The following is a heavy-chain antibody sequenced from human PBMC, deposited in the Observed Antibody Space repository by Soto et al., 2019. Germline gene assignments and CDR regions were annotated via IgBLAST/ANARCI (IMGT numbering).Heavy chain of an antibody. J-gene: IGHJ4*02. CDR3: ARGSAAGTKSPFDY. CDR1: GGSISGYY. Sequence: VQLQESGPGLVKPSETLSLTCTVSGGSISGYYWSWIRQSPGKGLEWIGYIHYSGSTNYNPSLKSRVTIPVGTSKNQLSLKLSSVTAADTAVYYCARGSAAGTKSPFDYWGQGTLVTVSS. V-gene: IGHV4-59*01. CDR2: IHYSGST. D-gene: IGHD6-13*01.